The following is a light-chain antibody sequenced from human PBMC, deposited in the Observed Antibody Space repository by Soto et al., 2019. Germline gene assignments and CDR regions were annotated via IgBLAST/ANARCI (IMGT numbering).Light chain of an antibody. V-gene: IGKV3-11*01. CDR1: QSIHTS. CDR3: QQRNVLPPIR. Sequence: GLTQSPANLSLSPGERSTLSCRSSQSIHTSLAWYQQKPGQPPRLVVYDSTLRANGVPDRFGGSRSGTEFTLTINNLEPEDFAVYYCQQRNVLPPIRFCQGTLLEVK. J-gene: IGKJ5*01. CDR2: DST.